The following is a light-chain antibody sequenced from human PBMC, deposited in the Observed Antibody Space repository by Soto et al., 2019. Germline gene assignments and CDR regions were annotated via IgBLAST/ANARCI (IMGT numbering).Light chain of an antibody. J-gene: IGLJ2*01. Sequence: QSALTQPPSVSGAPGQRVTISCTGGSSNIGAGYDVHWYQHLPGTAPKLLIYDNSIRPSGVPDRFFGSKSGTSASLAISGLQAEDEADYYCQSYDTSLSALFGGGTKLTVL. V-gene: IGLV1-40*01. CDR3: QSYDTSLSAL. CDR1: SSNIGAGYD. CDR2: DNS.